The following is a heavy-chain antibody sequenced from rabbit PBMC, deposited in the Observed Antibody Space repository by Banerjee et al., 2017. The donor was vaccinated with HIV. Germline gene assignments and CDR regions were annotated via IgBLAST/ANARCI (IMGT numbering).Heavy chain of an antibody. J-gene: IGHJ4*01. D-gene: IGHD2-1*01. CDR2: IYTGWSETT. CDR3: ARSGGANGVGGYFNL. CDR1: GFDFSDTYL. Sequence: QEQLKETGGGLVQPGGSLTLSCKASGFDFSDTYLSWVRQAPGKGLEWIACIYTGWSETTYYANWAKARFTISKTSSTTMTLQVTSLTAADRATYFCARSGGANGVGGYFNLWGPGTLVT. V-gene: IGHV1S45*01.